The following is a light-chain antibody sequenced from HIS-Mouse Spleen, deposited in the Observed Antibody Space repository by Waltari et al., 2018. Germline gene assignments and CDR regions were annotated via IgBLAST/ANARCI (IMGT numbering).Light chain of an antibody. V-gene: IGKV1-9*01. CDR2: AAS. J-gene: IGKJ1*01. Sequence: DIQLTQSPSFLSASVGDRVTITCRASQGISSYLAWYQQKPGKAPKLLIYAASTSPSGVPSRFSGSGSGTEFTLTISSLQPEDFATYYCQQLNSYPPPFGQGTKVEIK. CDR1: QGISSY. CDR3: QQLNSYPPP.